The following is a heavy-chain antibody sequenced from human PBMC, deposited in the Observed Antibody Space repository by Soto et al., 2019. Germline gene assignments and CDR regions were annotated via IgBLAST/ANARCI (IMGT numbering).Heavy chain of an antibody. V-gene: IGHV3-23*01. D-gene: IGHD3-10*01. Sequence: EVQLLESGGGLVQPGGSLRLSCAASGFTFSSYAMSWVRQAPGKGLEWVSAISGSGGSTYYADSVKGRFTISRDNSKNTLYLQMNSLRAEDTAVYYCAKDLESDSYGSGFFDYWGQGTLVTVSS. J-gene: IGHJ4*02. CDR3: AKDLESDSYGSGFFDY. CDR1: GFTFSSYA. CDR2: ISGSGGST.